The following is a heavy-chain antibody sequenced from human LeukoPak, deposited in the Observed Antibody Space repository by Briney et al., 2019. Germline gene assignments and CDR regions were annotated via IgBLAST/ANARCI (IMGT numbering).Heavy chain of an antibody. CDR3: ASFRRPYWYFDL. J-gene: IGHJ2*01. CDR2: ISSSGSTI. Sequence: PGGSLRLSCAASGFTFSDYYMSWIRQAPGKGLEWVSYISSSGSTIYYADSVKGRFTISRDNAKNSLYLQMNSLRAEDTAVYYCASFRRPYWYFDLWGRGTLVTVSS. CDR1: GFTFSDYY. V-gene: IGHV3-11*01.